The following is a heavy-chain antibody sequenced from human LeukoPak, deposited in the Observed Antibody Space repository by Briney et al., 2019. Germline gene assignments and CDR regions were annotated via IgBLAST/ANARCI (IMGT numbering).Heavy chain of an antibody. CDR2: IYYSGST. J-gene: IGHJ5*02. Sequence: SETLSLTCTVSGGSISSSSYYWGWIRQPPGKGLEWIANIYYSGSTYFNPSLKSRVTISIDTSKNQFSLKLTSVTAADTAVYYRARLVPPGWFDPWGQGTLVTVSS. CDR1: GGSISSSSYY. V-gene: IGHV4-39*01. CDR3: ARLVPPGWFDP.